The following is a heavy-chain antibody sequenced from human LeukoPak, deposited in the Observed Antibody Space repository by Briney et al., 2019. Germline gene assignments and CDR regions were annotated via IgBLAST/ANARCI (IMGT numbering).Heavy chain of an antibody. J-gene: IGHJ5*02. CDR1: GVSFSGYY. CDR2: INHSGST. D-gene: IGHD6-13*01. Sequence: SETLSLTCAVYGVSFSGYYWSWIRQPPGKGLEWIGEINHSGSTNYNPSLKSRVTISVDTSKNQFSLKLSSVTAADTAVYYCATSSWGGWFDPWGQGTLVTVSS. V-gene: IGHV4-34*01. CDR3: ATSSWGGWFDP.